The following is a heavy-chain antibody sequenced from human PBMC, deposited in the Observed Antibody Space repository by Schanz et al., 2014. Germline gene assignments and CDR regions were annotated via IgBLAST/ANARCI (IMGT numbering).Heavy chain of an antibody. J-gene: IGHJ2*01. Sequence: QVHLLESGGGLVEPGGSLRLSCAASGFSFSDYYMSWIRQAPGKGLEWISFVNTGSNYINYAASVKGRFTISRDNTKNSLFLQLNSLRADDTAVYYCARNRGSGGQNWYFDLWGRCTLVTVSS. V-gene: IGHV3-11*03. CDR1: GFSFSDYY. CDR2: VNTGSNYI. D-gene: IGHD1-26*01. CDR3: ARNRGSGGQNWYFDL.